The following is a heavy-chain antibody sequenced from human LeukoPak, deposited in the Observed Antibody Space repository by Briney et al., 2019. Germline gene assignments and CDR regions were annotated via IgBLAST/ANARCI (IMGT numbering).Heavy chain of an antibody. Sequence: PSETLPLSCVVSGASVSSSHWNWIRQFPGKGLEWIGCLSYTGKTDYNPSLTGRVTISLGTSKNQFSLKLSSVTAADTAVYYCARGRGGYYYLSLGMTIPYFDSWGQG. CDR1: GASVSSSH. CDR2: LSYTGKT. CDR3: ARGRGGYYYLSLGMTIPYFDS. V-gene: IGHV4-59*02. D-gene: IGHD3-22*01. J-gene: IGHJ4*02.